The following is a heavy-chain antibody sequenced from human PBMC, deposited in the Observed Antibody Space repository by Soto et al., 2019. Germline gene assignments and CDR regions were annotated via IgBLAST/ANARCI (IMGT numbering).Heavy chain of an antibody. Sequence: QVQLQESGPGLVKPSETLSLTCTVSGGSINPYYWGWIRQPPGKGLEWIGNIYYSGTTNYHPSLKGRVTISLDTAKNQFSLKPSSVTAADTAVYYCARLGGYYQAFDSWGQGTLVTVSS. CDR2: IYYSGTT. D-gene: IGHD3-22*01. CDR1: GGSINPYY. CDR3: ARLGGYYQAFDS. V-gene: IGHV4-59*08. J-gene: IGHJ4*02.